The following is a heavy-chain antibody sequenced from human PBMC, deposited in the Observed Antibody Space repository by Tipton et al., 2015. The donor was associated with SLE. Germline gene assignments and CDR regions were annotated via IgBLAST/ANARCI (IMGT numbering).Heavy chain of an antibody. CDR3: ARTNWGDLDAFDI. V-gene: IGHV4-39*07. CDR2: IYYTGNT. CDR1: GGSISSENYY. Sequence: TLSLTCTVSGGSISSENYYWAWVRQAPGKGLDWIANIYYTGNTYSSPSLKSRLTMSLDTSKNQFSLKLSSVTAADTAVYYCARTNWGDLDAFDIWGQGTIVTVSS. D-gene: IGHD7-27*01. J-gene: IGHJ3*02.